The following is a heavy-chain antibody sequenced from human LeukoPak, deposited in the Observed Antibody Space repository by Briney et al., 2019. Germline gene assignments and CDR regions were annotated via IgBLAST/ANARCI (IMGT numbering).Heavy chain of an antibody. J-gene: IGHJ4*02. CDR3: ARHRGARRWLQYDY. Sequence: SETLSLTCAVYGGSFSGYYWSWIRQPPGKGLEWIGEINHSGSTNYNPSLKSRVTISVDTSKNQFSLKLSSVTAADTAVYYCARHRGARRWLQYDYWGQETLVTVSS. V-gene: IGHV4-34*01. CDR2: INHSGST. D-gene: IGHD5-24*01. CDR1: GGSFSGYY.